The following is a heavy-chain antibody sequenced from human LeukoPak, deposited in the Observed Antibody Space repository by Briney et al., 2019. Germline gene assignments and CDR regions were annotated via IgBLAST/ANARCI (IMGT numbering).Heavy chain of an antibody. D-gene: IGHD2-8*01. Sequence: GSLRLSCAASGFTFSSYWMHWVRQAPGKGLVWVSRINSDGSSTSYADSVKGRFTISRDNAKNTLYLQMNSLRAEDTAVYYCARVNGVWPYYYYMDVWGKGTTVTVSS. V-gene: IGHV3-74*01. CDR2: INSDGSST. J-gene: IGHJ6*03. CDR3: ARVNGVWPYYYYMDV. CDR1: GFTFSSYW.